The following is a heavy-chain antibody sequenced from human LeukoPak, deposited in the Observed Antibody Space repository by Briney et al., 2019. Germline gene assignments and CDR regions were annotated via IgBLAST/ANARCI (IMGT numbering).Heavy chain of an antibody. CDR1: GFTFSSYS. J-gene: IGHJ3*02. Sequence: PGGSLRLSCAVSGFTFSSYSMNWVRPAPEKGREWVSYIRSSSSTIYYADSVKGRFTISRDNAKNSLYLQMNSLRAEDTAVYYCARDTYYYDSSGYLDAFDIWGQGTMVTVSS. CDR2: IRSSSSTI. V-gene: IGHV3-48*04. CDR3: ARDTYYYDSSGYLDAFDI. D-gene: IGHD3-22*01.